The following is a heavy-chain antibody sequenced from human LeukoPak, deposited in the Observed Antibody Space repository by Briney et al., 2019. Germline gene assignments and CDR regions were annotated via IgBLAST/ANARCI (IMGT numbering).Heavy chain of an antibody. V-gene: IGHV4-34*01. CDR2: INHSGST. CDR3: ASLPSGYSSSWTYYYYGMDV. CDR1: GGSFSGYY. Sequence: SETLSLPCAVYGGSFSGYYWSWIRQPPGKGLEWIGEINHSGSTNYNPSLKSRVTISVDTSKNQFSLKLSSVTAADTAVYYCASLPSGYSSSWTYYYYGMDVWGQGTTVTVSS. D-gene: IGHD6-13*01. J-gene: IGHJ6*02.